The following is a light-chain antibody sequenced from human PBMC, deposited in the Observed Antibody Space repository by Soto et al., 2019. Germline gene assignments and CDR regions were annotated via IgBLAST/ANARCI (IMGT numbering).Light chain of an antibody. J-gene: IGKJ1*01. CDR3: QQYNSHLS. CDR2: EAS. V-gene: IGKV1-5*03. Sequence: EIQMTQSPSTLSAFVGDRVTITCRAIESIEGWFAWYQQRPGKAPKLLVYEASSLESGVPSRFSGSGSGTEFTLTITSLQPDDFATYYCQQYNSHLSFGQGTKVDIK. CDR1: ESIEGW.